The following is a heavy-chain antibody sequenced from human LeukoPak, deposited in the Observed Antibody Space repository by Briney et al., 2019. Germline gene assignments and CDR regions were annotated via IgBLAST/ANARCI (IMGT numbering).Heavy chain of an antibody. V-gene: IGHV1-18*01. CDR2: ISAYNGNT. CDR3: ARPHMVRGVGAFDI. CDR1: GYTFTSYG. D-gene: IGHD3-10*01. Sequence: ASVKVSCTASGYTFTSYGISWGGRAPGQGLEGLGWISAYNGNTNYAQKLQGRVTMTTDTSTSTAYMELRSLRSDDTAVYYCARPHMVRGVGAFDIWGQGTMVTASS. J-gene: IGHJ3*02.